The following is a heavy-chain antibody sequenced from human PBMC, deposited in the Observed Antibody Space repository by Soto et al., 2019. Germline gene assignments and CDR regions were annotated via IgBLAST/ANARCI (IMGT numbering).Heavy chain of an antibody. Sequence: QVQLLESGGGLVKPGGSLRLSCVASGFIFSDYYMSWIRQAPGKGLECVAYISVSSTYANYADSVEGRFTISRDNAENSLFLQMNSLSVEDSAVYFCARVVRYYSSDKPAKFDFWGQGALVTVSS. J-gene: IGHJ4*02. CDR1: GFIFSDYY. D-gene: IGHD2-21*01. CDR2: ISVSSTYA. CDR3: ARVVRYYSSDKPAKFDF. V-gene: IGHV3-11*03.